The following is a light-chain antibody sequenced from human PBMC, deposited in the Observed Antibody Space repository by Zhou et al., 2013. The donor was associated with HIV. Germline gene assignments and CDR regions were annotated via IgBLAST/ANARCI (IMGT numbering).Light chain of an antibody. CDR3: QQADT. Sequence: DFQLTQSPSFLSASVGDRVTITCRASQGISSFLAWYQQKPGKAPKLLIYAASTLQSGVPSRFSGSGSGTDFTFTISSLQPEDFATYYCQQADTFGQGTKDGDQT. CDR1: QGISSF. V-gene: IGKV1-9*01. CDR2: AAS. J-gene: IGKJ2*01.